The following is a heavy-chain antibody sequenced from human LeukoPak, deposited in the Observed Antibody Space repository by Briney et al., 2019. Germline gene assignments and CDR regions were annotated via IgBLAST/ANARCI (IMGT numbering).Heavy chain of an antibody. J-gene: IGHJ5*01. CDR2: IIGGGTTM. CDR1: GFTFSSYE. Sequence: GGSLRLSCAASGFTFSSYEMNWVRQAPGKGLEWISYIIGGGTTMYYADSVKGRFTISRDNAKDSLYLQMNSLRAEDTALYYCAREEVGATSRGDWFDSWGQGSLVTVSS. V-gene: IGHV3-48*03. D-gene: IGHD1-26*01. CDR3: AREEVGATSRGDWFDS.